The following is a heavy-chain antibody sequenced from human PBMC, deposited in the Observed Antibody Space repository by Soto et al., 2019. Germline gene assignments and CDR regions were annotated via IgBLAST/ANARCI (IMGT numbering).Heavy chain of an antibody. CDR1: GFTFITYA. Sequence: EVQLLDSGGGLVQPGGSLRLSCAASGFTFITYAMSWVRQAPGKGLEWVSIISGSGGSTYYPDSVKGRFTISRDNPKNTLYLQMNSLRADDTAVYYCAKLPAAQSYFDFWGQGTLVTVSS. CDR3: AKLPAAQSYFDF. CDR2: ISGSGGST. D-gene: IGHD2-2*01. V-gene: IGHV3-23*01. J-gene: IGHJ4*02.